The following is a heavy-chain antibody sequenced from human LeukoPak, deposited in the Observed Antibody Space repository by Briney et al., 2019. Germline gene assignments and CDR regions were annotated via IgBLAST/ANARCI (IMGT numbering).Heavy chain of an antibody. CDR1: SGSISSYY. D-gene: IGHD4-17*01. J-gene: IGHJ6*03. V-gene: IGHV4-59*01. Sequence: PSETLSLTCTVSSGSISSYYWSWIRQPPGKGLEWIGYIYYSGSTNYNPSLKSRVTISVDTSKNQFSLKLSSVTAADTAVYYCARATVTGDYYYYMDVWGKGTTVTVSS. CDR2: IYYSGST. CDR3: ARATVTGDYYYYMDV.